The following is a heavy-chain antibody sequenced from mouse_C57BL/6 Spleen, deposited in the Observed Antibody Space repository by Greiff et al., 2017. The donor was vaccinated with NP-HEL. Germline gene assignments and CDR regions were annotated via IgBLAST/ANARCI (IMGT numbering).Heavy chain of an antibody. D-gene: IGHD1-1*01. J-gene: IGHJ1*03. CDR3: AREGTTVVAPRYFDV. CDR2: IYPRDGST. CDR1: GYTFTSYD. V-gene: IGHV1-85*01. Sequence: QVQLQQSGPELVKPGASVKLSCKASGYTFTSYDINWVKQRPGQGLEWIGWIYPRDGSTKYNEKFKGKATLTVDKSSSTAYMELHSLTSEDSAVYFCAREGTTVVAPRYFDVWGTGTTVTVSS.